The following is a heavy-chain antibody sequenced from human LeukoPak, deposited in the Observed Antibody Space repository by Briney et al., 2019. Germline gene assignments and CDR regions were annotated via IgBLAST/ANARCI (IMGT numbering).Heavy chain of an antibody. CDR2: INPNSGGT. D-gene: IGHD7-27*01. CDR1: GYTFTGYY. V-gene: IGHV1-2*02. Sequence: ASVKVSCKASGYTFTGYYMHWVRQAPGQGLEWMAWINPNSGGTNYAQKFQGRVTMTRDTSISTAYMELSRLRSDDTAVYYCARFGSNWGFRYFDLWGRGTLVTVSS. J-gene: IGHJ2*01. CDR3: ARFGSNWGFRYFDL.